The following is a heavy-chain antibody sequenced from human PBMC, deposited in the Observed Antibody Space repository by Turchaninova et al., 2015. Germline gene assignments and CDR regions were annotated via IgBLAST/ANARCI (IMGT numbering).Heavy chain of an antibody. J-gene: IGHJ4*02. CDR2: IYWDDDK. D-gene: IGHD3-22*01. CDR1: GFSLSTSGVG. CDR3: AHRPLRSSTGYYYYFDY. V-gene: IGHV2-5*02. Sequence: QIALKESGPTLVKPTQTLTLTCTSSGFSLSTSGVGVGWIRPPPGKAPEWLALIYWDDDKRYSPSLKTRLTITKDTSKNQVVLTMTNMDPVDTATYYCAHRPLRSSTGYYYYFDYWGQGTQVTVSS.